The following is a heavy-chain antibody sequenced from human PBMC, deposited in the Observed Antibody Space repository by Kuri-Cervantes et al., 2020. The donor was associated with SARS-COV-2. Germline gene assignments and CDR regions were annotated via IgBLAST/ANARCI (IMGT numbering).Heavy chain of an antibody. J-gene: IGHJ6*03. CDR2: SNAGNGNT. V-gene: IGHV1-3*02. Sequence: ASVKVSCKASGYTFTSYAMHWVRQAPGQRLEWMGWSNAGNGNTKYSQEFQGRVTITRDTSTSTAYMELRSLRSDDTAVYYCARSIEMAPGLYTLKGNYYYYYYMDVWGKGTAVTVSS. D-gene: IGHD5-24*01. CDR1: GYTFTSYA. CDR3: ARSIEMAPGLYTLKGNYYYYYYMDV.